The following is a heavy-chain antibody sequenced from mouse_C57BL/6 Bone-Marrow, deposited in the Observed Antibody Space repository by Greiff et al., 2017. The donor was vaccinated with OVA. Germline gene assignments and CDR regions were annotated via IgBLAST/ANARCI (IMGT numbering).Heavy chain of an antibody. J-gene: IGHJ4*01. Sequence: QVQLQQSGPGLVQPSQTLSITCTVSGFSLTSYGVHWVRQSPGKGLEWLGVIWSGGSADYNAAIMSRLSTTKDNPNGQVFFKMISLQADDTATYYCAKKLRYAMDYGGQGTSVTVSA. CDR3: AKKLRYAMDY. CDR2: IWSGGSA. CDR1: GFSLTSYG. V-gene: IGHV2-5*01.